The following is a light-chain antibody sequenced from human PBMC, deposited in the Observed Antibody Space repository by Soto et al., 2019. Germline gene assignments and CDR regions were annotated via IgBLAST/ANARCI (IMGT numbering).Light chain of an antibody. J-gene: IGLJ3*02. Sequence: QAVVTQELSLTVSLGGTVTLTCSSSTGAVTTTHYANWFQQKPGQPPRSLIYSTSNKYSWTPARFSGSLLGGSAALTLSDVQPEDEADYYCQLYYGATRVFGGGTKLTVL. CDR3: QLYYGATRV. CDR2: STS. V-gene: IGLV7-43*01. CDR1: TGAVTTTHY.